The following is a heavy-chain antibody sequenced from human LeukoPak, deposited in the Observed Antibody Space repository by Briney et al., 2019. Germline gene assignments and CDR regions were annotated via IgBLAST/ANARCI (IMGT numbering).Heavy chain of an antibody. Sequence: SETLSLTCTVSGDSISDSYWTWIRQPPGEGLEYIGYIYYTGSTTYTPCLRGRVTLSLAKSKCRFSPKCSSVYTAGTAAYFCAQGTEGYLQRKHWGQGALVTVSS. CDR3: AQGTEGYLQRKH. J-gene: IGHJ4*02. CDR1: GDSISDSY. D-gene: IGHD2-15*01. CDR2: IYYTGST. V-gene: IGHV4-59*01.